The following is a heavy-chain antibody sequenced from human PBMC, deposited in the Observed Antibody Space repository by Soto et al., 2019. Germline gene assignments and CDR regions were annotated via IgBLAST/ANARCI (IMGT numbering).Heavy chain of an antibody. Sequence: GESLKISFKGSGYSFTSYWMGLVRQIPGKGLEWVGVVYPGDSDTIYSPSFEGHVTISVDKPISTAFLQWNSLKASDNATYFCARKSTSAPKDYWGQGTLVTVSS. CDR1: GYSFTSYW. CDR2: VYPGDSDT. J-gene: IGHJ4*01. V-gene: IGHV5-51*04. D-gene: IGHD3-10*01. CDR3: ARKSTSAPKDY.